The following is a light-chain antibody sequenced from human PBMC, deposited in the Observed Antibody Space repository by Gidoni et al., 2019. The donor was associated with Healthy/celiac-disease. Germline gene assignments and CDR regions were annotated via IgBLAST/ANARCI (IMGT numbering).Light chain of an antibody. J-gene: IGKJ2*01. CDR2: AAS. Sequence: DIQMTQSPSSLSASVGDRVTITCRASQSISSYLNWYQQKPGKAPKLLIYAASSLQSGVPSRFSGSGSGTDFTLTISSLQPEDFATYYCQQSYSTPPFFXXXTKLEIK. CDR1: QSISSY. CDR3: QQSYSTPPF. V-gene: IGKV1-39*01.